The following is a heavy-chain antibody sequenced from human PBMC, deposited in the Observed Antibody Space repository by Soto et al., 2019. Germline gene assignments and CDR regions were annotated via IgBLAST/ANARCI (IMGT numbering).Heavy chain of an antibody. Sequence: SQTLSLTCAISGDSVSSNTAAWNWIRQSPSRGLEWLGRTYYRSKWDNDYSVSVKGRITINPDTSKNQFSLQLNSMTPEDTAVYYCARGLRVGDTLGDFDSWGQGTLVTVSS. J-gene: IGHJ4*02. D-gene: IGHD1-26*01. V-gene: IGHV6-1*01. CDR3: ARGLRVGDTLGDFDS. CDR1: GDSVSSNTAA. CDR2: TYYRSKWDN.